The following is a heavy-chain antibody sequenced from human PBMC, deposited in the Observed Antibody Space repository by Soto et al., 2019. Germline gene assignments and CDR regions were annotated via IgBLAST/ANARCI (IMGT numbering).Heavy chain of an antibody. J-gene: IGHJ4*02. CDR3: ARGNTGVTTVTTSTFFDY. V-gene: IGHV4-39*01. Sequence: SETLSLTCSVSGGSINNYYWGWIRQPPGKGLEWIGTIYYTGSTYYNPSLKSRVTISVDTSKNQFSLKLSSVTAADTAVYYCARGNTGVTTVTTSTFFDYWGQGTLVTVSS. D-gene: IGHD4-17*01. CDR1: GGSINNYY. CDR2: IYYTGST.